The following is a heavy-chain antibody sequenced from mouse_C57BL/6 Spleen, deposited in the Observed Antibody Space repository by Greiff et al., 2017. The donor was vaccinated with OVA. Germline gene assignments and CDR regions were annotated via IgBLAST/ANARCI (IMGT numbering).Heavy chain of an antibody. CDR2: IYPGNGDT. CDR3: ARRRVFYSNYVGYYAMDY. Sequence: QVQLQQSGAELVRPGASVKMSCKASGYTFTSYNMHWVKQTPRQGLEWIGAIYPGNGDTSYNQKFKGKATLTVDKSSSTAYMQLSSLTSEDSAVYFCARRRVFYSNYVGYYAMDYWGQGTSVTVSS. J-gene: IGHJ4*01. CDR1: GYTFTSYN. V-gene: IGHV1-12*01. D-gene: IGHD2-5*01.